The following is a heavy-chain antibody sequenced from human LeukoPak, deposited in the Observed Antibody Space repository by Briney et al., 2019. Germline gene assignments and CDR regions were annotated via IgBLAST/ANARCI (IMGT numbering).Heavy chain of an antibody. Sequence: PGRSLRLSCAASGFTFSSYGMHWVRQAPGKGLEWVAVIWYDGSNKYYADSVKGRFTISRDNSKNTLYLQMNSLRAEDSAVYYCAKNTKPTLVTPDFWGQGTLVTVSS. CDR2: IWYDGSNK. V-gene: IGHV3-33*06. J-gene: IGHJ4*02. CDR1: GFTFSSYG. D-gene: IGHD4-23*01. CDR3: AKNTKPTLVTPDF.